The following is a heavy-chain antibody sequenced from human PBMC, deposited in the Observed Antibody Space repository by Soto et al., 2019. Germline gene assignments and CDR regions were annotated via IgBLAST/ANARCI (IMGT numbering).Heavy chain of an antibody. CDR2: IIPIFDTT. D-gene: IGHD2-21*02. J-gene: IGHJ4*02. V-gene: IGHV1-69*13. CDR3: ARAPIIVSVTLHENYFDS. CDR1: GGTFSNSG. Sequence: SVKVSCKASGGTFSNSGISWVRQAPGQGLEWMGGIIPIFDTTNYAQKLQGRITIIADESTNTVYMELSNLRSADTGVYYCARAPIIVSVTLHENYFDSWGQGTLVTVSS.